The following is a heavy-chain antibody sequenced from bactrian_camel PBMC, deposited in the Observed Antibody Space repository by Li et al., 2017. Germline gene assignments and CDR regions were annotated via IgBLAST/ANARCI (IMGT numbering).Heavy chain of an antibody. CDR1: GVTLGRNC. V-gene: IGHV3S1*01. CDR2: IHSGGT. J-gene: IGHJ6*01. CDR3: AAARLSFCSRDRRGFDY. Sequence: QVQLVESGGGAVQAGGSLRLSCAVSGVTLGRNCVAWFRQAPGQEREGVAFIHSGGTFYDDSVKGRFTFSKDNTKNALYLQMNSLKPEDTAMYFCAAARLSFCSRDRRGFDYWGQGTQVTVS.